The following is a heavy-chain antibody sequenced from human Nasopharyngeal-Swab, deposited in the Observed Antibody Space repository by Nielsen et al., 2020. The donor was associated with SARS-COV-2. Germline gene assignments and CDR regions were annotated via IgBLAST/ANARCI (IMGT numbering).Heavy chain of an antibody. Sequence: SETLSLTCTVSGGSISSYYWSWIRQPPGKGLEWIGYIYYSGSTNYNPSLKSRVTIKSDTSKSELSLKLDSVTTADTAVYFCARAKYELRFLEESNYNSFYMDVWGEGTSVTVSS. CDR2: IYYSGST. J-gene: IGHJ6*03. V-gene: IGHV4-59*01. CDR3: ARAKYELRFLEESNYNSFYMDV. D-gene: IGHD3-3*01. CDR1: GGSISSYY.